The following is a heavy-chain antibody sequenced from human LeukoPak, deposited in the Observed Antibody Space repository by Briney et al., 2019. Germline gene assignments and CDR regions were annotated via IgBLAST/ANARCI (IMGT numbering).Heavy chain of an antibody. CDR3: ARDVSGSYYSLDY. CDR1: GYTFTSYY. V-gene: IGHV1-46*01. Sequence: ASVKVSCKASGYTFTSYYMHWVRQAPGQGLEWVGIINPSGGSTCYAQKFQGRVTMTSDTSTSTVYMELSSLRSEDTAVYYCARDVSGSYYSLDYWGQGTLVTVSS. CDR2: INPSGGST. D-gene: IGHD3-10*01. J-gene: IGHJ4*02.